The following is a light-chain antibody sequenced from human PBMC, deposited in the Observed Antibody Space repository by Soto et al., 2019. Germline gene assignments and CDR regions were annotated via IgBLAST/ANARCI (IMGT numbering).Light chain of an antibody. J-gene: IGLJ1*01. Sequence: QSALTQPASVSGSPGQSITISCTGTSSDVGGYNYVSWYRQHPGKAPKLMIYDVSNRPSGVSNRFSGSKSGNTASLTISGLQAEDEADHYCSSYTSSSTVFGTGTKVTVL. V-gene: IGLV2-14*01. CDR2: DVS. CDR3: SSYTSSSTV. CDR1: SSDVGGYNY.